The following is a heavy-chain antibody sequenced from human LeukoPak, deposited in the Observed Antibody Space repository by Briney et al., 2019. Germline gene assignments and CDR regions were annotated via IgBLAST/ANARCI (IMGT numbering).Heavy chain of an antibody. J-gene: IGHJ5*02. D-gene: IGHD1-1*01. Sequence: ASVKVSCKASGYTFTDYFLHWVRQAPGQGLEWMGWINPNSGGTNYAQKFQGRVTMTRDTSISTAYMDLSRLRSDDTAVYYCAREGWNDAGFPFDPWGQGTLVTVSS. CDR3: AREGWNDAGFPFDP. CDR1: GYTFTDYF. CDR2: INPNSGGT. V-gene: IGHV1-2*02.